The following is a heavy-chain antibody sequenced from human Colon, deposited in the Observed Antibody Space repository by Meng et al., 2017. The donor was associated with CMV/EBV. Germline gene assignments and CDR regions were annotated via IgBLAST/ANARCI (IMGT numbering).Heavy chain of an antibody. CDR3: ARGSSSTMFGDYYYGMDV. CDR1: NYTFTNYG. J-gene: IGHJ6*02. D-gene: IGHD3-3*01. CDR2: ISAYNGET. V-gene: IGHV1-18*01. Sequence: ASVKVSCKGSNYTFTNYGIAWVRQAPGQGLEWMGWISAYNGETKYEEKLQDRVTMTTDTSTSTAYMELRSLRSDDTAVYYCARGSSSTMFGDYYYGMDVWGQGTTVT.